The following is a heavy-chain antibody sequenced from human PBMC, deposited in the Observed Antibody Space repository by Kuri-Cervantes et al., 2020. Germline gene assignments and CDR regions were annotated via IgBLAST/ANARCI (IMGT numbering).Heavy chain of an antibody. CDR3: ARYSSGAFDI. CDR2: IYHSGST. J-gene: IGHJ3*02. D-gene: IGHD6-6*01. V-gene: IGHV4-34*10. Sequence: GSLRLSCAVYGGSFSGYYWSWIRQPPGKGLEWIGEIYHSGSTNYNPSLKSRVTISVDKSKNQFYLKLSSVTAVYTAVYYCARYSSGAFDIWGQGTMVTVSS. CDR1: GGSFSGYY.